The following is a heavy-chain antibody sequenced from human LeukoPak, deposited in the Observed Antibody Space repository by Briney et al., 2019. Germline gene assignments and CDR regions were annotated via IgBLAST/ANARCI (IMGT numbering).Heavy chain of an antibody. V-gene: IGHV3-48*03. CDR2: IGSSGSTV. CDR1: GFTFSSYE. D-gene: IGHD4-23*01. CDR3: ARDTLEYSNSPDALDI. J-gene: IGHJ3*02. Sequence: PGGSLRLSCAASGFTFSSYEMNWVRQAPGKGLEWVSYIGSSGSTVYYADSVKGRFTISRDNAKNSLYMQMEGLRDEDTAIYYCARDTLEYSNSPDALDIWGQGTMVTVSS.